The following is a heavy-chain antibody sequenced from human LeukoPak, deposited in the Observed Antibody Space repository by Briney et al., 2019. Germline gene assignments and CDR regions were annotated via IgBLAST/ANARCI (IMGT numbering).Heavy chain of an antibody. J-gene: IGHJ4*02. CDR1: GYSISSGYY. D-gene: IGHD2-15*01. V-gene: IGHV4-38-2*02. CDR2: IYHSGST. CDR3: ARLRVGYFDY. Sequence: SETLSLTCTVSGYSISSGYYWGWIRQPPGKGLEWIGSIYHSGSTYYNPSLKSRVTISVDTSKNQFSLKLSSMTAADTAVYYCARLRVGYFDYWGQGTLVTVSS.